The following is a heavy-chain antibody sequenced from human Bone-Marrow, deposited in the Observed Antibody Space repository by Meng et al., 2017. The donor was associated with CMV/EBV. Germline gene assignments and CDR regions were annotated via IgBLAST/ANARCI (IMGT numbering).Heavy chain of an antibody. CDR3: ARDPKNNFGVVIIPPPPYFDY. CDR2: INWNGGST. Sequence: GGSLRLSCAASGFTFDDYGMSWVRQAPGKGLEWVSGINWNGGSTGYADSVKGRFTISRDNAKNSLYLQMNSLRAEDTALYYCARDPKNNFGVVIIPPPPYFDYCGEGTLVTVSS. V-gene: IGHV3-20*04. J-gene: IGHJ4*02. CDR1: GFTFDDYG. D-gene: IGHD3-3*01.